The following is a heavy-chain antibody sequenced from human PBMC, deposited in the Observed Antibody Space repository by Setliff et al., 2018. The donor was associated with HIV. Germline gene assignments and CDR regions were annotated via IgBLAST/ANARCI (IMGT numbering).Heavy chain of an antibody. Sequence: SETLSLTCAVYGGSFSGYYWSWIRQPPGKGLEWIGEINHSGSTNCNPSLKSRVTISVDTSKNQFSLKLSSVTAADTAVYYCARVSPYGSGSYSYRPYYYIDVWGKGTTVTVSS. V-gene: IGHV4-34*01. CDR3: ARVSPYGSGSYSYRPYYYIDV. CDR2: INHSGST. CDR1: GGSFSGYY. D-gene: IGHD3-10*01. J-gene: IGHJ6*03.